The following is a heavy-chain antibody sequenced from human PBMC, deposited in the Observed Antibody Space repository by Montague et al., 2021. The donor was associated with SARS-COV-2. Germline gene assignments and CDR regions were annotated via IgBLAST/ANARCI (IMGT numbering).Heavy chain of an antibody. Sequence: SETLSLTCAVSGASISSSHWWSWIRQPPGKGLEWMGEIYHTGSTNYNPSLKSRVTISVDKSKNQFSSKLRSVTAAATAVYYCASQPYGNHLPPPGYWGQGTLVTVSS. CDR1: GASISSSHW. D-gene: IGHD3-10*01. CDR3: ASQPYGNHLPPPGY. CDR2: IYHTGST. V-gene: IGHV4-4*02. J-gene: IGHJ4*02.